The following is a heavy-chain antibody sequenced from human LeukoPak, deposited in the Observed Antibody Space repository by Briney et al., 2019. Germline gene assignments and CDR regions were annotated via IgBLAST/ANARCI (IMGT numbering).Heavy chain of an antibody. V-gene: IGHV3-11*01. Sequence: PGGSLRLSCAASGFTFSDYYMSWIRQAPGKGLEWVSYISSSGSTIYYADSVKGRFTISRDNAKNSLYLQMNSLRAEDMAVYYCARDYDSSGYYGLYYYYMDVWGKGTTVTVSS. CDR2: ISSSGSTI. CDR1: GFTFSDYY. D-gene: IGHD3-22*01. J-gene: IGHJ6*03. CDR3: ARDYDSSGYYGLYYYYMDV.